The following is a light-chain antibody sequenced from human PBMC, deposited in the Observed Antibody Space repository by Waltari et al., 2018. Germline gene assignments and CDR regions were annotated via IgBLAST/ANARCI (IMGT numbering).Light chain of an antibody. CDR3: HHYVNLPVT. CDR1: QSVGRS. CDR2: DTS. V-gene: IGKV3-20*01. J-gene: IGKJ1*01. Sequence: VLTQSPGALSWSAGARATISCRASQSVGRSLAWYQQKPGQAPRLLIYDTSSRATGTPGKFSGSGSGTDFSLAISSLEPEDFAVYFCHHYVNLPVTFGQGTKVEI.